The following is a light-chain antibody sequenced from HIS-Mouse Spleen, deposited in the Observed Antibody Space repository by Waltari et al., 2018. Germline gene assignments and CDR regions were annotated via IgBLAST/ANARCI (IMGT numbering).Light chain of an antibody. J-gene: IGLJ2*01. Sequence: SYALPQPPSLSASPGQTARITCPGESLPTKYAYWYQQKPGQAPVLVIYEDSKRPSGTPERFSGSSSGTMATLTISGAQVEDEADYYCYSTDSSGNHRVFGGGTKLTVL. V-gene: IGLV3-10*01. CDR1: SLPTKY. CDR3: YSTDSSGNHRV. CDR2: EDS.